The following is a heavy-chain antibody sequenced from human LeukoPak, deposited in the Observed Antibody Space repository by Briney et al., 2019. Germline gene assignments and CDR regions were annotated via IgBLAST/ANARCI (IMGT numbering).Heavy chain of an antibody. CDR2: IYTSGGT. CDR1: GGSISSYY. V-gene: IGHV4-4*07. D-gene: IGHD1-20*01. Sequence: SETLSLTCTVSGGSISSYYRSWIRQPAGKGLEWIGRIYTSGGTDYNPSLKSRVTMSVDTSKNQLSLKLSSVTAADTAVYYCARAYNWDLYYLDVWGKGTTVTVSS. CDR3: ARAYNWDLYYLDV. J-gene: IGHJ6*03.